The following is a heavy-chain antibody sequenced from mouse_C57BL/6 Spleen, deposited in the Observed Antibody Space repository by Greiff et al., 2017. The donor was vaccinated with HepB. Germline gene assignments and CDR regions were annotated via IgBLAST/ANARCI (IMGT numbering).Heavy chain of an antibody. Sequence: VQVVESGAELVKPGASVKISCKASGYAFSSYWMNWVKQRPGKGLEWIGQIYPGDGDTNYNGKFKGKATLTADKSSSTAYMQLSSLTSEDSAVYFCARIYYDHYYFDYWGQGTTLTVSS. J-gene: IGHJ2*01. CDR2: IYPGDGDT. CDR1: GYAFSSYW. D-gene: IGHD2-4*01. CDR3: ARIYYDHYYFDY. V-gene: IGHV1-80*01.